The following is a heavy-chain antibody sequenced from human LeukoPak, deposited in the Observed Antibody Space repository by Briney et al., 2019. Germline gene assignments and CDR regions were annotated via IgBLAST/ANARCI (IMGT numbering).Heavy chain of an antibody. CDR2: IYRDDDK. D-gene: IGHD4-17*01. CDR3: AHRHVGDYVTGSSFDY. CDR1: EFGVPTSGKD. J-gene: IGHJ4*02. Sequence: TGTCVEFGVPTSGKDVGWIRQPPGKALEWLALIYRDDDKRYSPSLKSRLTITKDTSKNQVVLTMTNMDPVDTATYYCAHRHVGDYVTGSSFDYWGQGTLVTVSS. V-gene: IGHV2-5*02.